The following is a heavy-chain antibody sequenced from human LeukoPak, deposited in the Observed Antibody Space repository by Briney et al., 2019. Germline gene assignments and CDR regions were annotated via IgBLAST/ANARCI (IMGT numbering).Heavy chain of an antibody. Sequence: ASVKVSCKASGYTFTSYGISWVRQAPGQGLEWMGWISAYNGNTNYAQKLQGRVAMTTDTSTSTAYMELRSLRSDDTAVYYCAILQRGGGDAFDIWGQGTMVTVSS. CDR1: GYTFTSYG. J-gene: IGHJ3*02. D-gene: IGHD4-23*01. CDR3: AILQRGGGDAFDI. V-gene: IGHV1-18*01. CDR2: ISAYNGNT.